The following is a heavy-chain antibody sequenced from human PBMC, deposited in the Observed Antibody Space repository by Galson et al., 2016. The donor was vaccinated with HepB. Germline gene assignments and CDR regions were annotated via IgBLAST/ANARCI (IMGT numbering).Heavy chain of an antibody. CDR2: VFYSGTT. V-gene: IGHV4-39*01. D-gene: IGHD4-17*01. CDR3: ARFNYGDYADFFDI. CDR1: GGLLSTSSYY. J-gene: IGHJ3*02. Sequence: SETLSLTCTVSGGLLSTSSYYWGWIRQPPGKGLEWMGNVFYSGTTTYNPSLKSRVTISVDTSKNQFSLKLSSVTAADTGIYYCARFNYGDYADFFDIWGQGTRVTVSS.